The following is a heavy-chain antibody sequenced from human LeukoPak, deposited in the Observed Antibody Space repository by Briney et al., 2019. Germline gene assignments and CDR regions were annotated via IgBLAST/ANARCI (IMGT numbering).Heavy chain of an antibody. J-gene: IGHJ5*02. CDR1: GGSISSYY. D-gene: IGHD5-18*01. CDR3: ARLGGRRGYSYGPFDP. V-gene: IGHV4-59*08. CDR2: IYYSGST. Sequence: SETLPLTCTVSGGSISSYYWSWIRQPPGKGLEWIGYIYYSGSTNYNPSLKSRVTISVDTSKNQFSLKLSSVTAADTAVYYCARLGGRRGYSYGPFDPWGQGTLVTVSS.